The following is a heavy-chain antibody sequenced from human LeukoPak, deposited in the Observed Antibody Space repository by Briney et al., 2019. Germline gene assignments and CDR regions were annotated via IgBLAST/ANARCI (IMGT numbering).Heavy chain of an antibody. V-gene: IGHV4-4*07. J-gene: IGHJ4*02. CDR1: GVSIGSYY. CDR2: IHTSAST. Sequence: SETLSLACIVSGVSIGSYYWSWIRQPAEKGLEWIGRIHTSASTNLNPSLKSRVTMSLDTSKYQFSLKLTSLTAADTAVYYCARDPGSSGWGFHYWGQGPLVSVSS. CDR3: ARDPGSSGWGFHY. D-gene: IGHD6-19*01.